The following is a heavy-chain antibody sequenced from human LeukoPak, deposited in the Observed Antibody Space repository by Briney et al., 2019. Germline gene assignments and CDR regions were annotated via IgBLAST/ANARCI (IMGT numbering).Heavy chain of an antibody. CDR2: ISSSSSTI. D-gene: IGHD2-2*01. V-gene: IGHV3-48*01. CDR3: ARSIGYCSSTSCYNWFDP. CDR1: GFTFSSYS. J-gene: IGHJ5*02. Sequence: GGSLRLSCAASGFTFSSYSMNWVRQAPGKGLEWVSYISSSSSTIYYAGSVKGRFTISRDNAKNSLYLQMNSLRAEDTAVYYCARSIGYCSSTSCYNWFDPWGQGTLVTVSS.